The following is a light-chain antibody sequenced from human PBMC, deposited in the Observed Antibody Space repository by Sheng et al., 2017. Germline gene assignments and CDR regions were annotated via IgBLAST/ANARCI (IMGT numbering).Light chain of an antibody. CDR2: GAS. CDR3: QQSASSPGT. V-gene: IGKV3-20*01. Sequence: EIVLTQSPGTLSLSPGERATLSCRASQSVTSSYLTWYQQKPGQAPRLLIYGASSRATGIPDRFSGSGSGTDFTLTISRLEPEDFAVYYCQQSASSPGTFGGGTKVEIK. CDR1: QSVTSSY. J-gene: IGKJ4*01.